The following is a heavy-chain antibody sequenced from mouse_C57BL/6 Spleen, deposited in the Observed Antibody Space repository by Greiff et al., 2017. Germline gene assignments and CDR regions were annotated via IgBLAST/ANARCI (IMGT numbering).Heavy chain of an antibody. D-gene: IGHD1-1*01. V-gene: IGHV1-78*01. J-gene: IGHJ1*03. CDR3: ARWDRLRDWYFDV. CDR2: IYPRDGST. Sequence: QVQLKQSDAELVKPGASVKISCKVSGYTFTDHTIHWMKQRPEQGLEWIGDIYPRDGSTKYNEKFKGKATLTADTNSSTAYLQLNSLTSEDAAVYVCARWDRLRDWYFDVWGTGTTVTVSS. CDR1: GYTFTDHT.